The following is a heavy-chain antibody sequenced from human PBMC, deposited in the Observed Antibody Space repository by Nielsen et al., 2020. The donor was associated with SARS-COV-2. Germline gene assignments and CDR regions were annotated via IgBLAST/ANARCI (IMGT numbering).Heavy chain of an antibody. J-gene: IGHJ6*03. CDR2: INAGNGNT. CDR3: AREDIVVVPAANGGYYYYYYMDV. D-gene: IGHD2-2*01. Sequence: WVRQAPGQRLEWMGWINAGNGNTKYSQKFQGRVTITADESTSTAYMELSSLRSEDTAVYYCAREDIVVVPAANGGYYYYYYMDVWGKGTTVTVSS. V-gene: IGHV1-3*01.